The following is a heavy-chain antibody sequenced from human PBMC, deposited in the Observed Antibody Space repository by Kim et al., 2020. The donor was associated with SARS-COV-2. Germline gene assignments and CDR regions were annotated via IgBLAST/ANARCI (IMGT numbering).Heavy chain of an antibody. CDR3: ARGPVAGTFGSYYYYGMYV. CDR2: INHSGST. Sequence: SETLSLTCAVYGGSFSGYYWSWIRQPPGKGLECIGEINHSGSTNYNPSLKSRVTISVDTSKNQFSLKLSSVTAADTAVYYCARGPVAGTFGSYYYYGMYVWGQGTTVTVSS. V-gene: IGHV4-34*01. D-gene: IGHD6-19*01. CDR1: GGSFSGYY. J-gene: IGHJ6*02.